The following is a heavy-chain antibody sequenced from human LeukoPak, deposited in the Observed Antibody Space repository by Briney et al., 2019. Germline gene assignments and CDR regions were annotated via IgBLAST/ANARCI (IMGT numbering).Heavy chain of an antibody. CDR2: MNPNSGNT. V-gene: IGHV1-8*01. D-gene: IGHD4-17*01. Sequence: ASVKVSCKASGYTFTSYDINWVRQATGQGLEWMGWMNPNSGNTGYAQKFQGRVTTTRNTSISTAYMELSSLRSEDTAVYYCAGLRGDYYYYYGMDVWGQGTTVTVSS. J-gene: IGHJ6*02. CDR1: GYTFTSYD. CDR3: AGLRGDYYYYYGMDV.